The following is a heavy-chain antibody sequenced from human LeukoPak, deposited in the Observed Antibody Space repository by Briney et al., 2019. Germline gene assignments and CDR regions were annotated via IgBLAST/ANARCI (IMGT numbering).Heavy chain of an antibody. D-gene: IGHD3-10*01. V-gene: IGHV4-34*01. CDR2: INHSGST. J-gene: IGHJ3*02. Sequence: PSETLSLTCAVYGGSFSGYYWSWIRQPPGKGLEWIGEINHSGSTNYNPSLKSRVTISVDTSKNQFSLKLSSVTAADTAVYYCARDRGSGSYEAFDIWGQGTMVTVSS. CDR1: GGSFSGYY. CDR3: ARDRGSGSYEAFDI.